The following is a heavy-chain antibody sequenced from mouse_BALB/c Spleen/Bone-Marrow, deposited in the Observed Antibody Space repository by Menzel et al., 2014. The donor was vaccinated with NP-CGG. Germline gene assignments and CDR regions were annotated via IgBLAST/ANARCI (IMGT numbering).Heavy chain of an antibody. V-gene: IGHV4-1*02. D-gene: IGHD1-2*01. CDR1: GFDFSTFW. Sequence: EVKLLESGGGLVQPGGSLKLSCAASGFDFSTFWMSWVRQAPGKGLEWIGEINPDRSTINYRPSLKDEFIISRDNAKNTLYLLLSIVRSEDTALYYCARLHYYGYGAYWGQGTLVTVS. CDR2: INPDRSTI. J-gene: IGHJ3*01. CDR3: ARLHYYGYGAY.